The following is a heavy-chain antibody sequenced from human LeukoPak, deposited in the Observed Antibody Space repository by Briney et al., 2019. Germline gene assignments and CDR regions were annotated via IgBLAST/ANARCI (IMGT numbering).Heavy chain of an antibody. J-gene: IGHJ6*03. CDR2: IKQDGSEK. CDR1: GFTFSSYW. V-gene: IGHV3-7*01. D-gene: IGHD3-9*01. Sequence: PGGSLRLSCAASGFTFSSYWMSWVRQAPGKGLEWVANIKQDGSEKYYVDSVKGRFTISRDNAKNSLYLQMNGLRAEDTAVYYCARDQVEPTYYDILTGYFPGSDYYYMDVWGKGTTVTVSS. CDR3: ARDQVEPTYYDILTGYFPGSDYYYMDV.